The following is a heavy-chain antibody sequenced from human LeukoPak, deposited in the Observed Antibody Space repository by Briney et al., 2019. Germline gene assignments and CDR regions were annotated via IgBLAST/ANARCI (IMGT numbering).Heavy chain of an antibody. J-gene: IGHJ2*01. V-gene: IGHV4-61*08. CDR3: ANTPHSSGWSNYWYFDL. CDR2: IYYSGST. D-gene: IGHD6-19*01. CDR1: GGSVSSGGYY. Sequence: PSETLSLTCTVSGGSVSSGGYYWSWIRQPPGKGLEWIGSIYYSGSTYYNPSLTSRVSISLDTSKNQFSLKLSSVTAADTAVYYCANTPHSSGWSNYWYFDLWGRGTLVTVSS.